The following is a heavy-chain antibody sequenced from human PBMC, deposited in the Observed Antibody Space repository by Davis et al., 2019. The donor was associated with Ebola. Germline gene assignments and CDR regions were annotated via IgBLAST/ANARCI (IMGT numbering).Heavy chain of an antibody. CDR3: AKDLAGYDSSGFDY. D-gene: IGHD3-22*01. CDR2: INWNSGNM. Sequence: SLKISCATSGFTFDDFAMHWVRQAPGKGLEWVSGINWNSGNMGYSDSVKGRFTISRDNANNSLYLQMNSLRAEDTALYYCAKDLAGYDSSGFDYWGQGTLVTVSS. CDR1: GFTFDDFA. J-gene: IGHJ4*02. V-gene: IGHV3-9*01.